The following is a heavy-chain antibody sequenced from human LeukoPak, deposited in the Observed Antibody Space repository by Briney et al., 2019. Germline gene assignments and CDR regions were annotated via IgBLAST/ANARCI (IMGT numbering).Heavy chain of an antibody. V-gene: IGHV1-69*04. CDR1: GSTFSSYA. Sequence: SIKISCKASGSTFSSYATSWVRQAPAQGLEWMGTIIPTIGIANYAQKFQGRVTITADKSTSKAYMELISLRSEDTAVYYCARDAIDAFDIWGQGTMVTVSS. CDR3: ARDAIDAFDI. CDR2: IIPTIGIA. J-gene: IGHJ3*02.